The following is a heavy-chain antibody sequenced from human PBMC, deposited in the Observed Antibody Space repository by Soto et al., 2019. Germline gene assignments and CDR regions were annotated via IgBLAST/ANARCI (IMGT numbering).Heavy chain of an antibody. V-gene: IGHV4-39*01. CDR3: AGRNSLASVSLNFRELSNYKWIDP. D-gene: IGHD3-16*02. CDR2: IYYIGST. J-gene: IGHJ5*02. CDR1: GDSITNSNYY. Sequence: QLQLQESGPGLVKPSETLSLTCTVSGDSITNSNYYWGWFRQPPGKGLEWIASIYYIGSTYYNPSLKSRVTISVDTSNNQFSLNPNSVTASDTAVYYCAGRNSLASVSLNFRELSNYKWIDPWGPGTLVTVSS.